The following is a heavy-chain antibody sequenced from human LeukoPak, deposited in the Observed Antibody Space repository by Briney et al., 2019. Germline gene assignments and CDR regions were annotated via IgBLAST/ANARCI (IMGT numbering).Heavy chain of an antibody. V-gene: IGHV3-30-3*01. CDR1: GFTFSSYA. J-gene: IGHJ4*02. CDR3: ALLDSFDY. CDR2: ISYDGSNK. D-gene: IGHD2-21*01. Sequence: PGGSLRLSCAASGFTFSSYAMHWVRQAPGKGLEWVAVISYDGSNKYYADSVKGRFTISRDNSKNTLYLQMNSLRAEDTAVYYCALLDSFDYWGQGTLVTVSS.